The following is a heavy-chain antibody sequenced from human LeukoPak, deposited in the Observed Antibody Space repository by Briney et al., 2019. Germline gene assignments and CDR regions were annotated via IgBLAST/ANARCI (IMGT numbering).Heavy chain of an antibody. CDR1: GVSISSTNYY. D-gene: IGHD2-8*01. CDR3: PTYGVTSGLDY. V-gene: IGHV4-39*01. CDR2: IYYSGST. J-gene: IGHJ4*02. Sequence: PSETLSLTCTVSGVSISSTNYYSGWIRQPPGKGLGWIGSIYYSGSTYYNPSLKSRVTISVDTSNNQFSLKLSSVTAADTAVYYCPTYGVTSGLDYWGQGTLVTVSS.